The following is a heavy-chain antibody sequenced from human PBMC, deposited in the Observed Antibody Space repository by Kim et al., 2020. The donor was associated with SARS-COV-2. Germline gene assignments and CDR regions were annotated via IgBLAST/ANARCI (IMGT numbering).Heavy chain of an antibody. CDR3: ARAPPYSSSWYYFDY. V-gene: IGHV3-66*01. CDR2: IYSGGST. D-gene: IGHD6-13*01. J-gene: IGHJ4*02. CDR1: GFTVSSNY. Sequence: GGSLRLSCAASGFTVSSNYMSWVRQAPGKGLEWVSVIYSGGSTYYADSVTGRFTISRDNSKNTLYLQMNSLRAEDTAVYYCARAPPYSSSWYYFDYWGQGTLVTVSS.